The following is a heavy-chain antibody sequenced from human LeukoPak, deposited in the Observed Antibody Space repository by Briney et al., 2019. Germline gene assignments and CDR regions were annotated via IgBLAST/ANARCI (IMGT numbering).Heavy chain of an antibody. J-gene: IGHJ4*02. V-gene: IGHV3-21*01. CDR3: AKFKGHYGDSEYYFDY. Sequence: GGSLRLSRAASGFTFSRYSVNWVRQAPGKGLEWVSCITGGSDYIFYADSVRGRFTISRDNAKNSLYLQMNSLRAEDTAVYYCAKFKGHYGDSEYYFDYWGQGTLVTVSS. CDR2: ITGGSDYI. CDR1: GFTFSRYS. D-gene: IGHD3-10*01.